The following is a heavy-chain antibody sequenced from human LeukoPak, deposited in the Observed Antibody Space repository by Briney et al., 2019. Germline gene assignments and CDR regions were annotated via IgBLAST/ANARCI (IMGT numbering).Heavy chain of an antibody. D-gene: IGHD6-19*01. CDR1: GGTFSSYA. V-gene: IGHV1-69*05. Sequence: GASVKVSCKASGGTFSSYAISWVRQAPGQGLEWMGGIIPIFGTANYAQKFQGRVTMTTDTSTSTAYMELRSLRSGDTAVYYCAREVAVAGFDYWGQGTLVTVS. CDR3: AREVAVAGFDY. J-gene: IGHJ4*02. CDR2: IIPIFGTA.